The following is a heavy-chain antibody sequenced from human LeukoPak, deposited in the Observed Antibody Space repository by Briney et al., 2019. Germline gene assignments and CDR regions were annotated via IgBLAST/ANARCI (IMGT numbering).Heavy chain of an antibody. D-gene: IGHD6-13*01. V-gene: IGHV3-66*01. CDR3: AREGIAAAGTMDY. Sequence: GGSLRLSCAASGFTVSSNYMSWVRQAPGKGLEWVSVIYSGGSTYYADSVKGRFTISRDNSKNTLYLQMNSLRAEDTAVYYCAREGIAAAGTMDYWGQGTLVTVSS. J-gene: IGHJ4*02. CDR2: IYSGGST. CDR1: GFTVSSNY.